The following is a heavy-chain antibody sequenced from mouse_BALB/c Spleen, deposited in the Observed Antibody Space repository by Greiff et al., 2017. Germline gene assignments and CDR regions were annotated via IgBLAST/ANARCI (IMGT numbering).Heavy chain of an antibody. V-gene: IGHV3-2*02. CDR2: ISYSGST. J-gene: IGHJ3*01. D-gene: IGHD3-1*01. Sequence: EVKLQESGPGLVKPSQSLSLTCTVTGYSITSDYAWNWIRQFPGNKLEWMGYISYSGSTSYNPSLKSRISITRDTSKNQFFLQLNSVTTEDTATYYCATPNRGFAYWGQGTLVTVSA. CDR1: GYSITSDYA. CDR3: ATPNRGFAY.